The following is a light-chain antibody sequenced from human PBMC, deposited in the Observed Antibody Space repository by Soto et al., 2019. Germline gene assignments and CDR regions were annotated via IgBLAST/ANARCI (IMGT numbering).Light chain of an antibody. CDR1: SSDVGGYNY. CDR3: CSYAGSYTYV. V-gene: IGLV2-11*01. Sequence: QSVLTQPRSVSGSPGPSVTISCTGTSSDVGGYNYVSWYQQHPGKAPKLMIYDASKRPSGVPDRFSGSKSGNTASLTISGLQAEDEADYYCCSYAGSYTYVFGTGTKLTVL. CDR2: DAS. J-gene: IGLJ1*01.